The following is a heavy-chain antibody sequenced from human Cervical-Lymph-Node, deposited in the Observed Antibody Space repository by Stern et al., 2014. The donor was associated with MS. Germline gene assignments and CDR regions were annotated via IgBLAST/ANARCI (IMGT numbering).Heavy chain of an antibody. D-gene: IGHD3-10*01. V-gene: IGHV1-46*01. CDR3: ARDRGATMVRGVINY. CDR1: GYTFTSYY. Sequence: VQLVESGAEVKKPGASVKVSCKASGYTFTSYYMHWVRQAPGQGLEWMGIINPSGGSTSYAQKFQGRVTMTRDTSTSTVYMELSSLRSEDTAVYYCARDRGATMVRGVINYWGQGTLVTVSS. CDR2: INPSGGST. J-gene: IGHJ4*02.